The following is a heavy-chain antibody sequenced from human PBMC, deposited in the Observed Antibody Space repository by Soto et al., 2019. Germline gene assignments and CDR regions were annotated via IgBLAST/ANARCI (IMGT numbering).Heavy chain of an antibody. CDR2: ISAHNGNT. CDR1: GYAFTTYG. Sequence: QVHLVQSGAEVKKPGASVKVSCQGSGYAFTTYGITWVRQAPGHGLEWMGWISAHNGNTNYAQKLQGRVTVTRDTSTSTAYMELKSQRYDDTAVYYCARGRYGDYWGQGDLVTVSS. CDR3: ARGRYGDY. J-gene: IGHJ4*02. D-gene: IGHD1-1*01. V-gene: IGHV1-18*01.